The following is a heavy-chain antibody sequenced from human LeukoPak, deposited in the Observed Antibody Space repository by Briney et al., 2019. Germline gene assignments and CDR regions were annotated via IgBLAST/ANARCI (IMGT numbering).Heavy chain of an antibody. J-gene: IGHJ5*02. CDR2: IWYDGSNK. CDR3: AKALYGDYNWFDP. Sequence: GGSLRLSCAASGFTFSSYGMHWVRKAPGKGLEWVAVIWYDGSNKYYADSVKGRFTISRDNSKNTLYLQMNSLRAEDPAVYYCAKALYGDYNWFDPWGQGTLVTVSS. CDR1: GFTFSSYG. D-gene: IGHD4-17*01. V-gene: IGHV3-33*06.